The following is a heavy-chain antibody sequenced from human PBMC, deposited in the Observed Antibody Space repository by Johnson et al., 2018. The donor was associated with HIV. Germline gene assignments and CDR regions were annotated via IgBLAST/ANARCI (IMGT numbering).Heavy chain of an antibody. CDR3: ASGIAVAGTLLDAFDI. D-gene: IGHD6-19*01. CDR2: INQDGSDK. Sequence: MQLVESGGGLVQPGGSLRLSCAVSGFTFSNHHMTWVRQAPGKGLEWVANINQDGSDKYYVDSVKGRFTISRDNAQNSLYLQMNSLRAEDTAVYYCASGIAVAGTLLDAFDIWGQGTMVTVSS. J-gene: IGHJ3*02. CDR1: GFTFSNHH. V-gene: IGHV3-7*01.